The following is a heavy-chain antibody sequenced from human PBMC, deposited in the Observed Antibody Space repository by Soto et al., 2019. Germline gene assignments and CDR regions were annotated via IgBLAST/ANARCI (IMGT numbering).Heavy chain of an antibody. J-gene: IGHJ4*02. CDR3: AKELNVGPSGCARDY. V-gene: IGHV1-46*03. CDR1: GYTFINHY. Sequence: QAQLVQSGPEVKKPGAAVTVSCKASGYTFINHYVHWVRQAPGQGLEWVGLINAHSGTTSSAPQFHGRVTMTTDTSTSTVYMELSSLRFEDTAVYYCAKELNVGPSGCARDYWGQGTLVTVSS. D-gene: IGHD6-19*01. CDR2: INAHSGTT.